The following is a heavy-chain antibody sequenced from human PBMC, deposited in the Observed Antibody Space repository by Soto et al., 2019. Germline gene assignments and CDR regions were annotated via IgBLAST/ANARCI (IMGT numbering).Heavy chain of an antibody. Sequence: GSLRLSCVASGFTYHKYAMGWVRQAPGKGLEWFSAIGGGGITTYYGDSVKGRFTISRDNSKNTVYLQMNSLRAEDTAVYYCAKGSDGFRPYYFDYWGQGTQVTVSS. CDR2: IGGGGITT. J-gene: IGHJ4*02. V-gene: IGHV3-23*01. CDR3: AKGSDGFRPYYFDY. CDR1: GFTYHKYA. D-gene: IGHD3-10*01.